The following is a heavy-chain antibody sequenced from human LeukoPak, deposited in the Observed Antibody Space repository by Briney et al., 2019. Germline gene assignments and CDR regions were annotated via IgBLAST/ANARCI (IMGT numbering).Heavy chain of an antibody. D-gene: IGHD1-26*01. Sequence: GGSLRLSCAASGFTFSSYSMNWVRQAPGKGLEWVSSISSSSSYIYYADSVKGRFTISRDNAKNSLYLQMNSLRAEDTAVYYCARDPWELPPPHDAFDIWGQGTMVTVSS. J-gene: IGHJ3*02. CDR1: GFTFSSYS. CDR3: ARDPWELPPPHDAFDI. CDR2: ISSSSSYI. V-gene: IGHV3-21*01.